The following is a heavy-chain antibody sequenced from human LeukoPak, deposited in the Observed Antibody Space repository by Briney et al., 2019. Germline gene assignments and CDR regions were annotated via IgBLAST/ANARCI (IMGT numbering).Heavy chain of an antibody. CDR3: ARDRSGFSFDY. V-gene: IGHV3-21*06. D-gene: IGHD3-3*01. Sequence: GGSLRLSCAASGFTFSSYSMNWVRQAPGKGLEWVSYISSSSGYIYYADSVKGRFTISRDNAKNSLYLQMNSLRAEDTAVYYCARDRSGFSFDYWGQGTLVTVSS. CDR1: GFTFSSYS. CDR2: ISSSSGYI. J-gene: IGHJ4*02.